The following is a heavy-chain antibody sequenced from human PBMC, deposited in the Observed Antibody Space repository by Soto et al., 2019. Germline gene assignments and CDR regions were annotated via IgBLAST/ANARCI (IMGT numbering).Heavy chain of an antibody. CDR3: ARIGGRFGDLKNAFDI. J-gene: IGHJ3*02. D-gene: IGHD3-10*01. CDR1: GYTFTSYD. CDR2: MNPNSGNT. V-gene: IGHV1-8*01. Sequence: QVQLVQSGAEVKKPGASVKVSCKASGYTFTSYDINWVRQAIGQGLEWMGWMNPNSGNTGYAQKFQGRVTMTRNTSISTAYMELSSLRSEDTAVYYCARIGGRFGDLKNAFDIWGQGTMVTVSS.